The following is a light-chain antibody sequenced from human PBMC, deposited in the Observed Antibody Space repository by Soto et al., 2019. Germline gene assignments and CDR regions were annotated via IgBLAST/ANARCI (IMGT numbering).Light chain of an antibody. Sequence: QSVLTQPASVSGSPGQSITVSCTGTSSDVGAYNLVSWYQQHPGKAPRLIIYEGTKRPSGISHRFSGSKSDNTASLTSSGLRAGDEAHYHCCSYAGSRTFVFGGGTKVTVL. CDR1: SSDVGAYNL. V-gene: IGLV2-23*01. J-gene: IGLJ3*02. CDR3: CSYAGSRTFV. CDR2: EGT.